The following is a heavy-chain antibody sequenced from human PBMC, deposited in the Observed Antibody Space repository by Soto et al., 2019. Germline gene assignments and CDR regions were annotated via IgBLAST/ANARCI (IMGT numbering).Heavy chain of an antibody. CDR1: GCGLSVYS. D-gene: IGHD3-10*01. CDR3: ARRSGSYHYYYGMDV. Sequence: VNVYRKTSGCGLSVYSIGCLRLKPGKGLEWMGGIIPIFGTANYAQKFQGRVTITADESTSTAYMELSSLRSEDTAVYYCARRSGSYHYYYGMDVWGQGTMVTVSS. V-gene: IGHV1-69*13. J-gene: IGHJ6*02. CDR2: IIPIFGTA.